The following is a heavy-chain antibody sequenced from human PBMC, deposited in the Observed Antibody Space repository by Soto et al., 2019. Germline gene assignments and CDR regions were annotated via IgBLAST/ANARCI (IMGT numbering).Heavy chain of an antibody. V-gene: IGHV1-69*06. CDR2: IIALFGTV. CDR3: ARGVPYYYDSSGFPLHH. J-gene: IGHJ5*02. CDR1: GGNFSNYA. D-gene: IGHD3-22*01. Sequence: VASVKVSCKASGGNFSNYAINWVRQAPGQGLEWVGGIIALFGTVKYAQRFQGRVTITADRSTSTTYMEMSRLRSEDTAVCYCARGVPYYYDSSGFPLHHWGQGTLVTVSS.